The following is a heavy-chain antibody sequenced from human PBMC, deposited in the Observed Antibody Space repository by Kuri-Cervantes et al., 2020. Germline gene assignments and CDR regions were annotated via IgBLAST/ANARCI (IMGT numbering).Heavy chain of an antibody. CDR3: ARALAARLWYIDL. V-gene: IGHV4-59*01. CDR1: GGSISSYY. Sequence: GSLRVSCTVSGGSISSYYWSWIRQPPGKGLEWIGYIYYSGSTNYNPSLKSRVTISVDTSKNQFSLKLSSVTAADTAVYYCARALAARLWYIDLWGRGTLVTVSS. D-gene: IGHD6-6*01. J-gene: IGHJ2*01. CDR2: IYYSGST.